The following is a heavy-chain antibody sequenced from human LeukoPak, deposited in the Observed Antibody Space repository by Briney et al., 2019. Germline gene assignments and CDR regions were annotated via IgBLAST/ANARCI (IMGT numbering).Heavy chain of an antibody. D-gene: IGHD2-21*02. CDR2: ISGSGSTT. J-gene: IGHJ4*02. Sequence: PGGSLRLSCAVSGFTFSSFVMSWVRQAPGKGLEWVSGISGSGSTTQYADSVKGRFTISRDSSKNTLYLHMNSLRVEDTAVYYCARGRVSCAGDCHARPPGYWGQGTLVTVSS. CDR3: ARGRVSCAGDCHARPPGY. V-gene: IGHV3-23*01. CDR1: GFTFSSFV.